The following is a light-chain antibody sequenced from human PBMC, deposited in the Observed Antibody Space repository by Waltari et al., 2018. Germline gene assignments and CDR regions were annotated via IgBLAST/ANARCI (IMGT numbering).Light chain of an antibody. J-gene: IGLJ3*02. Sequence: QLVLTQSPSAPASLGASVKLTGTLSRGHSSNVIACHQQQPEKGPRSLMKVNSDGSHSKGDEIPDRFSGSSAGAERYLTISSLQSEDEADYYCQTGGHGTWVFGGGTKLTVL. CDR1: RGHSSNV. CDR2: VNSDGSH. V-gene: IGLV4-69*01. CDR3: QTGGHGTWV.